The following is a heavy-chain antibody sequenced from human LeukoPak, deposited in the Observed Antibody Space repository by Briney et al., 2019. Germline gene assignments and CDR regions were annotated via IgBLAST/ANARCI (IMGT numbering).Heavy chain of an antibody. Sequence: GRSLRLSCAASGFTFSSYAMHWVRQAPGKGLEWVAVISYAGSKKYYADSVKGRFTISRDNSKNTLYLQMNSLRAEDTAVYYCARDPDSSGYYSLYFDYWGQGTLVTVSS. J-gene: IGHJ4*02. V-gene: IGHV3-30-3*01. CDR2: ISYAGSKK. CDR3: ARDPDSSGYYSLYFDY. D-gene: IGHD3-22*01. CDR1: GFTFSSYA.